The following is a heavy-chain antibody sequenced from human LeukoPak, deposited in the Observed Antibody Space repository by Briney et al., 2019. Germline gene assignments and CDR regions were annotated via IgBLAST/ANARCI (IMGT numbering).Heavy chain of an antibody. CDR1: GGSISSYY. Sequence: SESLSLTCTVSGGSISSYYWNWIRQPPGKGLEWIGYIYNSGSTNYNPSLQSRVTISVDTSKNQFSLKLSSVTAADTAVYYCARPRSIQLWAIDAFDIWGQGTMVTVSS. CDR3: ARPRSIQLWAIDAFDI. V-gene: IGHV4-59*08. CDR2: IYNSGST. J-gene: IGHJ3*02. D-gene: IGHD5-18*01.